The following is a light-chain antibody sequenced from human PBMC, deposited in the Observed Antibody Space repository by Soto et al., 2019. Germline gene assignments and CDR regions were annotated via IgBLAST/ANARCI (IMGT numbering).Light chain of an antibody. CDR1: ESIARH. CDR3: QQTYSTLSIT. Sequence: DIQMTQSPSSLSASVGDRVTITCRASESIARHLNWYQQKPGKAPKLLIYVASSLQNGVPSRFRGGGSGTDFTLTINNLQPEDFATYYCQQTYSTLSITFGQGTRLEIK. J-gene: IGKJ5*01. CDR2: VAS. V-gene: IGKV1-39*01.